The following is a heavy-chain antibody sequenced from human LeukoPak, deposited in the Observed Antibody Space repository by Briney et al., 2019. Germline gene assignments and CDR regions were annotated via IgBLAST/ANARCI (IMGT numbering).Heavy chain of an antibody. D-gene: IGHD3-9*01. CDR2: ISGSGAGT. Sequence: GGSLRVSCAASGFTFSSFAMTWVRQAPGKGLDWVSGISGSGAGTYYADSVKGRFTISRDNSKNTLYLQMNSLRAEDTAVYYCAKGRNPRYFDWSLDYWGQGTLVTVSS. V-gene: IGHV3-23*01. CDR3: AKGRNPRYFDWSLDY. CDR1: GFTFSSFA. J-gene: IGHJ4*02.